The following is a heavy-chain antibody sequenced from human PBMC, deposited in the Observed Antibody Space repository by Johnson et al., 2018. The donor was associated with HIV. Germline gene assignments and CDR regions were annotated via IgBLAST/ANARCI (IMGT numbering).Heavy chain of an antibody. CDR3: TRWGGAFDI. Sequence: EQLVESGGDVVQPGRSLRLSCAASGFTFSGSAMHWVRQASGKGLEWVGRIRSKANSYATAYAASVKGRFTISRDDSKNTAYLQMNSLKTEDTAVYYCTRWGGAFDIWGQGTMVTVSS. J-gene: IGHJ3*02. D-gene: IGHD3-10*01. CDR1: GFTFSGSA. V-gene: IGHV3-73*01. CDR2: IRSKANSYAT.